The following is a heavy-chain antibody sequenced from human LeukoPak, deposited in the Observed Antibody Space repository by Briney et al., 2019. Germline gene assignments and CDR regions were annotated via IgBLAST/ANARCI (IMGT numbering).Heavy chain of an antibody. D-gene: IGHD3-3*01. CDR3: ARDLYRRKVGGVKY. Sequence: PGGSLRLSCAASGFTFSSYAMHWVRQAPGKGLEWVAVISYDGSNKYYADSVKGRFTISRDNSKNTLYLQMNSLRAEDTAVYYCARDLYRRKVGGVKYWGQGTLVTVSS. CDR1: GFTFSSYA. CDR2: ISYDGSNK. V-gene: IGHV3-30*04. J-gene: IGHJ4*02.